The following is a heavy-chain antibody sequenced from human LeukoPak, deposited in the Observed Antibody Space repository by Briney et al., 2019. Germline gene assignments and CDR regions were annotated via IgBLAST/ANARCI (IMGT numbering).Heavy chain of an antibody. CDR1: GFTFTKYW. V-gene: IGHV3-7*01. Sequence: PGGSLRLSCVASGFTFTKYWMGWVRQAPGKGLEWVANINYDGSDKYYVDSVKGRFTISRDNAKNSLSLQMNSLRAEDTAVYYCASAPAARPSGYVDDIWGQGTMVTVSS. CDR2: INYDGSDK. J-gene: IGHJ3*02. D-gene: IGHD3-22*01. CDR3: ASAPAARPSGYVDDI.